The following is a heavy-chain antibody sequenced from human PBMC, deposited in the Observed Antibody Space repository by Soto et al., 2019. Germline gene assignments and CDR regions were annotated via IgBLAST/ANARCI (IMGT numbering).Heavy chain of an antibody. CDR2: ISAYNGNT. D-gene: IGHD3-3*01. CDR3: ARGKYDFWSGLTDYYFYGMDV. Sequence: SSVKVSCKASGYTFTGYYMHWVRQAPGQGLEWMGWISAYNGNTNYAQKLQGRVTMTTDTSTSTAYMELRSLRSDDTAVYYCARGKYDFWSGLTDYYFYGMDVWGQGTTVTVSS. CDR1: GYTFTGYY. J-gene: IGHJ6*02. V-gene: IGHV1-18*04.